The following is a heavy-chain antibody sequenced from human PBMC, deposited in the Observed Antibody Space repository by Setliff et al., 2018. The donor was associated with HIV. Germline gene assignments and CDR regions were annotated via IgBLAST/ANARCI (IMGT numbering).Heavy chain of an antibody. CDR1: GFNLVDYG. D-gene: IGHD1-7*01. CDR3: VKWNYPNS. CDR2: TNWDGSST. Sequence: GGSLRLSCAASGFNLVDYGMSWVRQAPGKGLEWVSGTNWDGSSTHYADSVKGRFTLSRDNAKNCVYLQMNSLRVEDTAVYYCVKWNYPNSWGQGTLVTVSS. V-gene: IGHV3-20*04. J-gene: IGHJ4*02.